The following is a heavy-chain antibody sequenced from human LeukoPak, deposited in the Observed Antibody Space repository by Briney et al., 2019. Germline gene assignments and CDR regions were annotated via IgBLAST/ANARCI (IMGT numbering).Heavy chain of an antibody. D-gene: IGHD3-22*01. J-gene: IGHJ4*02. V-gene: IGHV3-33*06. Sequence: PGGSLRLSCAASGFTFSSYGMHWVRQAPGKGLECVAVIWYDGSNKYYADSVKGRFTISRDNSKNTLYLQMNSLRAEDTAVYYCAKDFYYDSSGYYNIGYYFDYWGQGTLVTVSS. CDR2: IWYDGSNK. CDR1: GFTFSSYG. CDR3: AKDFYYDSSGYYNIGYYFDY.